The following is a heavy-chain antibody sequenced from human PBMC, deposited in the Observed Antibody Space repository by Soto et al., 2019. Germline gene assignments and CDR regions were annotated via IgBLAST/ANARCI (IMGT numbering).Heavy chain of an antibody. D-gene: IGHD1-1*01. CDR3: AHARGGGNSALIDY. J-gene: IGHJ4*02. CDR1: AFSLTTSGVG. CDR2: IYWDDDK. Sequence: SGPTLVNPTQTLTLTCAFSAFSLTTSGVGGAWIRQPPGKALEWLAVIYWDDDKRYSPSLKSRLTVTKDTSKNQVVLTMTNMDPVDTATYCCAHARGGGNSALIDYWGQGTLVTVSS. V-gene: IGHV2-5*02.